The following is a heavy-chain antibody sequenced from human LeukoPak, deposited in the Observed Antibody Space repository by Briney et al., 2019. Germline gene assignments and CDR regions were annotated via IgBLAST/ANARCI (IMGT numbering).Heavy chain of an antibody. V-gene: IGHV3-7*01. CDR1: GFTFSSYW. J-gene: IGHJ6*02. CDR2: IKQDGSEK. Sequence: PGGSLRLSCAASGFTFSSYWMSWVRQAPGKGLEWVANIKQDGSEKYYVDSVKGRFTISRDNAKNSLYLQMNSLRAEDTAVYYCARDTPRWLFRVAYYGMDVWGQGTTVTVS. CDR3: ARDTPRWLFRVAYYGMDV. D-gene: IGHD3-22*01.